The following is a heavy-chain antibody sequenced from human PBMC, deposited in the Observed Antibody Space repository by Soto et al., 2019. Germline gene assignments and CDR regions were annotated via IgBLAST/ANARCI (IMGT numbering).Heavy chain of an antibody. CDR2: IYRGGST. CDR3: ARAENSDPSNWFDP. V-gene: IGHV3-53*01. J-gene: IGHJ5*02. CDR1: GFTVSSNY. Sequence: LRLSCAASGFTVSSNYMNWVRQAPGKGLEWVSVIYRGGSTYYADSVKGRFTISRDNSKNTLYLQMNSLRAEDTAVYYCARAENSDPSNWFDPWGQGSLVTVSS. D-gene: IGHD2-21*02.